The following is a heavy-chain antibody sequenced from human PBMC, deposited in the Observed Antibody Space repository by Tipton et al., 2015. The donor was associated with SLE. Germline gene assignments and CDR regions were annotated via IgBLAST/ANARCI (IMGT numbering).Heavy chain of an antibody. CDR3: ASPDGGPTHDAFDF. V-gene: IGHV3-21*01. CDR2: ISSSSTYI. J-gene: IGHJ3*01. CDR1: GFTFSSYG. Sequence: SLRLSCAASGFTFSSYGMNWVRQAPGKGLEWVSSISSSSTYIYYADSVKGRFTISRDNAKNSLYLQMNSLRAEDTAVYYCASPDGGPTHDAFDFWGQGTMVPFSS. D-gene: IGHD2-15*01.